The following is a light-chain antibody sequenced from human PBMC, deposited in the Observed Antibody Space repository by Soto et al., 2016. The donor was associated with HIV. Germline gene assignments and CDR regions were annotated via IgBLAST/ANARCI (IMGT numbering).Light chain of an antibody. CDR1: QTVYNY. V-gene: IGKV1-16*01. J-gene: IGKJ1*01. CDR3: QQSNSFPWT. CDR2: GAS. Sequence: DIQMTQSPSLLSASVGDRVTITCRASQTVYNYLVWYQHKPGKAPKSLIYGASSLQSGVPSRFRGTGVGTDFTLTINGLQPEDFATYYCQQSNSFPWTFGPGTKVEIK.